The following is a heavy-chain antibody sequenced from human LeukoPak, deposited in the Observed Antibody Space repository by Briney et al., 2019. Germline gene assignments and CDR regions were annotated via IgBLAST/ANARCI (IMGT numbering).Heavy chain of an antibody. D-gene: IGHD3-10*01. CDR3: ARGLFGGSGLSNFDY. Sequence: GGSLRLSCAASGFTFGDYAMHWVRQAPGKGLEWVSRISWNSGTIGYADSVKGRFTISRDNTKNSLYLQMNSLRAEDTAVYYCARGLFGGSGLSNFDYWGQGTLVTVSS. CDR2: ISWNSGTI. CDR1: GFTFGDYA. V-gene: IGHV3-9*01. J-gene: IGHJ4*02.